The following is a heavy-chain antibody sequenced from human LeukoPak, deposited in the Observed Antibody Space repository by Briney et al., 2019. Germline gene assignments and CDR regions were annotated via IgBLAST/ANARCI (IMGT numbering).Heavy chain of an antibody. CDR3: AKRIDIALVPEAATHQAFDV. D-gene: IGHD2-15*01. CDR1: GLSFNKDV. CDR2: VSPGGVSP. V-gene: IGHV3-23*01. Sequence: PGGSLRLSCVVSGLSFNKDVMSWFRQAPGKGLEWVSSVSPGGVSPNHADSVKGRFTVSRDDSLNTLYLQMNSLRVDDTAVYYCAKRIDIALVPEAATHQAFDVWGQGTMVTVSS. J-gene: IGHJ3*01.